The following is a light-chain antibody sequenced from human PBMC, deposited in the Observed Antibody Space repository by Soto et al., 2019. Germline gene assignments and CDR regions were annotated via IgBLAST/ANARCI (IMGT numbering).Light chain of an antibody. CDR3: QQRSNWIT. V-gene: IGKV1-9*01. CDR1: QGISSY. CDR2: AAS. J-gene: IGKJ5*01. Sequence: IQLTQSPSSLSASVGDRVTITCRASQGISSYLVWYQQKPGKAPKLLIYAASTLQSGVPSRFSGSGSGTDFTLTISSLEPEDFAVYYCQQRSNWITFGQGTRLEIK.